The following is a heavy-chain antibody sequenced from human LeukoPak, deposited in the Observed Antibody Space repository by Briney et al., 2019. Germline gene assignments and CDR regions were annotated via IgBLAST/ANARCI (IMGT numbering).Heavy chain of an antibody. CDR2: ISYDGSNK. CDR3: AKDGGYCSGGSCYETYYFDY. D-gene: IGHD2-15*01. Sequence: PGGSLRLSCAASGFTFSSYGMHWVRQAPGKGLEWVAVISYDGSNKYYADSVKGRFTISRDNSKNTLYLQMNSLRAEDTAVYYCAKDGGYCSGGSCYETYYFDYWGQGTLVTVSS. V-gene: IGHV3-30*18. J-gene: IGHJ4*02. CDR1: GFTFSSYG.